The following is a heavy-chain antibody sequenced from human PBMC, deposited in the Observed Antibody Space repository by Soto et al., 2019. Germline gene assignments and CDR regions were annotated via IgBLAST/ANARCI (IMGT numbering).Heavy chain of an antibody. J-gene: IGHJ3*02. Sequence: QVQLQESGPGLVKPSETLSLTCTVSGGSISSYYWSWIRQPPGKGLEWIGYIYYSGSTNYNPSLKSRVTISVDTSKNQFSLKLSSVTAADTAVYYCARNYGYAFDIWGQGTIVTVSS. D-gene: IGHD4-17*01. CDR2: IYYSGST. CDR3: ARNYGYAFDI. CDR1: GGSISSYY. V-gene: IGHV4-59*08.